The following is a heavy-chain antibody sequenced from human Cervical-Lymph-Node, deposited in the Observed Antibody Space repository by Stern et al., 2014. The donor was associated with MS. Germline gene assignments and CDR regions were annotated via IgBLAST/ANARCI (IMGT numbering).Heavy chain of an antibody. J-gene: IGHJ4*02. CDR3: AKGSSGSYIRGRLGYLES. CDR1: GFNFDAYA. V-gene: IGHV3-9*01. CDR2: ITWDSVTI. D-gene: IGHD1-26*01. Sequence: VQLVESGGGLVQPGRSLRLSCDASGFNFDAYAMHWVRQAPGKGLEWVSSITWDSVTIHYADCVKGRFTISRGTAKVFLQMNSLRPDDTAFYYCAKGSSGSYIRGRLGYLESWGQGTLVTVSS.